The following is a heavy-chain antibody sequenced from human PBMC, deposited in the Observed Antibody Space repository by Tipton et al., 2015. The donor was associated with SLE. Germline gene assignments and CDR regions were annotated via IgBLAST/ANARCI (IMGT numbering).Heavy chain of an antibody. D-gene: IGHD2/OR15-2a*01. J-gene: IGHJ5*02. Sequence: TLSLTCAVYGGSFSGYYWSWIRQPPGKGLEWIGEINHSGSTNYNPSLKSRVTISVDTSKNQFSLKLSSVTAADTAVYYCARGLFYVGGRYNWFDPWGQGTLVTVSS. CDR1: GGSFSGYY. V-gene: IGHV4-34*01. CDR2: INHSGST. CDR3: ARGLFYVGGRYNWFDP.